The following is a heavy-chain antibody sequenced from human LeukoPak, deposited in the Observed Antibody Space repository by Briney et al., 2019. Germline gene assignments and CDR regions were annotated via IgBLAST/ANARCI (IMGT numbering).Heavy chain of an antibody. V-gene: IGHV3-30*18. CDR2: ISYDGSNK. Sequence: PGGSLRLSCAASGFTFSSYGMHWVRQAPGKGLEWVAVISYDGSNKYYADSVKGRFTISRDNSKNTLYQQMNSLRAEDTAVYYCAKDRHYYGSGSYPGDYWGQGTLVTVSS. CDR3: AKDRHYYGSGSYPGDY. CDR1: GFTFSSYG. D-gene: IGHD3-10*01. J-gene: IGHJ4*02.